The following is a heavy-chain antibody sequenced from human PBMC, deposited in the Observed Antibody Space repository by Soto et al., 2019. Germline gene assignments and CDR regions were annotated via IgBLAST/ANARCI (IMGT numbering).Heavy chain of an antibody. J-gene: IGHJ4*02. CDR2: ISGSGGGT. V-gene: IGHV3-23*01. Sequence: EVQLLESGGALVQPGGSLRLSCAASGFTFSSYAMSWVRQAPGKGLEWVSLISGSGGGTYYADAVKGRFTISRDNSTNTLYLQRNSLRAEDTAVFYCAKHLSTGSPDYWGQGTLVTVSS. CDR1: GFTFSSYA. D-gene: IGHD2-8*02. CDR3: AKHLSTGSPDY.